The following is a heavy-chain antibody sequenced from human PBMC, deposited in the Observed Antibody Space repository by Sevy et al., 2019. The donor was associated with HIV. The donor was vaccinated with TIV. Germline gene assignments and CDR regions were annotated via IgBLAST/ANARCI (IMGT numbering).Heavy chain of an antibody. CDR2: IYFSGST. CDR3: ARLRTGIRYYYYYMDV. Sequence: SETLSLTCTVSGGSISSSSYYWGWIRQPPGKGLEWIGSIYFSGSTYYNPSLKSRVTISVDTSKNQFSLKLSSVTAADTAVYYCARLRTGIRYYYYYMDVWGKGTTVTVSS. J-gene: IGHJ6*03. CDR1: GGSISSSSYY. V-gene: IGHV4-39*01. D-gene: IGHD3-10*01.